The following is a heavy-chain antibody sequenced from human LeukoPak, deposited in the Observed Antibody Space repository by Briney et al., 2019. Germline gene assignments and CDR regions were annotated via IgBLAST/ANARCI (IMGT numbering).Heavy chain of an antibody. Sequence: SETLSLTCTVSGGSISSYYWSWIRQPPGRGLEWIGYIYYSGSTNYNPSLKSRVTISVDTSKNQFSLKLSSVTAADTAVYYCARSKGNYFDYWGQGTLVTVSS. CDR3: ARSKGNYFDY. J-gene: IGHJ4*02. CDR1: GGSISSYY. D-gene: IGHD3-10*01. V-gene: IGHV4-59*01. CDR2: IYYSGST.